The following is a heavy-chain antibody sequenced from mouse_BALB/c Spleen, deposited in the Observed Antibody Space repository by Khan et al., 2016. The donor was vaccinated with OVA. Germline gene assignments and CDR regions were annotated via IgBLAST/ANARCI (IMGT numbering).Heavy chain of an antibody. V-gene: IGHV3-2*02. CDR2: ISYSGRT. CDR3: AMGRTY. D-gene: IGHD4-1*01. J-gene: IGHJ3*01. Sequence: EVELVESGPGLVKPSQSLSLTCTVTGYSITSDYAWNWLRQFPGNKLEWMGYISYSGRTSYNPSLKSRISVTRDTSKNQLFLQLNSVTTEDTATYYCAMGRTYWGQGTLVTVSA. CDR1: GYSITSDYA.